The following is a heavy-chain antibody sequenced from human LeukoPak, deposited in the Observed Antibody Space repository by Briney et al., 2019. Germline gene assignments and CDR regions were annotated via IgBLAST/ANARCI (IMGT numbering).Heavy chain of an antibody. J-gene: IGHJ4*02. CDR1: GGSISSGGYY. Sequence: SETLSLTCTVSGGSISSGGYYWSWLRQHPGKGLEWIGYIYYSGSTNYNPSLKSRVTISVDTSKNQFSLKLSSVTAADTAVYYCARVGYSSSWYEYYFDYWGQGTLVTVSS. V-gene: IGHV4-61*08. CDR3: ARVGYSSSWYEYYFDY. D-gene: IGHD6-13*01. CDR2: IYYSGST.